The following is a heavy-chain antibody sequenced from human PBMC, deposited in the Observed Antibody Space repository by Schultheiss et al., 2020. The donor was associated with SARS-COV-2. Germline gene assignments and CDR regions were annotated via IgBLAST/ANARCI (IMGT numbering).Heavy chain of an antibody. Sequence: SETLSLTCAVYGGSFSGYYWSWIRQSPGKGLEYIGEVTHSGSTYYNPSLKSRVTISVDTSKNQFSLKLSSVTAADTAVYYCARDARGYCSGGSCYSGYYYYGMDVWGQGTTVTVSS. V-gene: IGHV4-34*01. CDR3: ARDARGYCSGGSCYSGYYYYGMDV. J-gene: IGHJ6*02. CDR2: VTHSGST. D-gene: IGHD2-15*01. CDR1: GGSFSGYY.